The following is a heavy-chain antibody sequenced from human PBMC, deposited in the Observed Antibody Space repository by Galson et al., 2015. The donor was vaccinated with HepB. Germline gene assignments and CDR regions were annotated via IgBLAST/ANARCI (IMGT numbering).Heavy chain of an antibody. CDR3: GPRREVSGCIDY. CDR2: IHYRGIT. CDR1: GGSISSYY. D-gene: IGHD6-19*01. J-gene: IGHJ4*02. V-gene: IGHV4-59*01. Sequence: ATLSLSCTVSGGSISSYYWSWIRQPPGMGLEWVGYIHYRGITNYNPSLRSRLTILLNMSKYQFSLRLRSVTAADTAVYYCGPRREVSGCIDYWGQGSLVTVSS.